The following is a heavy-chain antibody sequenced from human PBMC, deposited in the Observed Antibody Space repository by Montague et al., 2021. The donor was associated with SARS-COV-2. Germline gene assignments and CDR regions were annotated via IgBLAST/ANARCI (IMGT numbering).Heavy chain of an antibody. CDR2: THYSGTT. CDR1: SGSLSGYY. D-gene: IGHD2-8*02. CDR3: ARGTAYDHVYY. Sequence: SETLSLTCTASSGSLSGYYWNWIRQPPGKGLEWIGVTHYSGTTKXXPSLKSRLNMSLDTSKNQFSLTLNSVTAADTAIYYCARGTAYDHVYYWGQGAPVTVAS. V-gene: IGHV4-59*12. J-gene: IGHJ4*02.